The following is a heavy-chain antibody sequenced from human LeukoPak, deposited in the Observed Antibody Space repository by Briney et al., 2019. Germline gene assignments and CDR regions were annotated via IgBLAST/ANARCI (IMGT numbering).Heavy chain of an antibody. CDR3: ARSVAVPGTEIGF. Sequence: SETLSLTCTVSAGSISGYYWTWIRQPPGKGLEWLGHIYYSGSTKYNPSLTSRVTISLDTSKNQFSLVLSSVTAADAAVYYCARSVAVPGTEIGFWGQGTLVTVS. D-gene: IGHD6-19*01. CDR2: IYYSGST. J-gene: IGHJ4*02. V-gene: IGHV4-59*01. CDR1: AGSISGYY.